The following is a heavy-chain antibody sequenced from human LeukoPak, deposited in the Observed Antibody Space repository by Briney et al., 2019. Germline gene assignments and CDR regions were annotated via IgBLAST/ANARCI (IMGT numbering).Heavy chain of an antibody. D-gene: IGHD7-27*01. V-gene: IGHV1-69*04. CDR2: IIPILGIA. CDR1: GGTFSSYA. CDR3: ARDRELTGVTYYYYYGMDV. J-gene: IGHJ6*02. Sequence: ASVKVSCKASGGTFSSYAISWVRQAPGQGLEWMGRIIPILGIANYAQKFQGRVTITADKSTSTAYMELSSLRSEDTAVYYCARDRELTGVTYYYYYGMDVWGQGTTVTVSS.